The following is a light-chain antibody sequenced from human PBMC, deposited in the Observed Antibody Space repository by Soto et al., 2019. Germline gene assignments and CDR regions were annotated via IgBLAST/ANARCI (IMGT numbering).Light chain of an antibody. Sequence: QSALTQPRSVSGSPGQSVTLSCTGTSSDVGGYNYVSWYQQRPGKAPKLMIYDVTKRPSGVPDRFSGSKSGNTASLTISGLQVEDEADYYCYSYAGPRALFGGGTNLTVL. CDR1: SSDVGGYNY. J-gene: IGLJ2*01. CDR2: DVT. V-gene: IGLV2-11*01. CDR3: YSYAGPRAL.